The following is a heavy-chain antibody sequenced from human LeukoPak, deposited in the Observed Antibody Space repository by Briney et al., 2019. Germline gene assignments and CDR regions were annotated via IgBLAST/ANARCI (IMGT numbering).Heavy chain of an antibody. V-gene: IGHV3-7*01. Sequence: GGSLRLSCAASGFTFSSYWMSWVRQAPGKGLEGVANIKQDGSEKYYVDSVKGRFTISRDNAKNSLYLQMNSLRAEDTAVYYCARDLYGGPFDYWGQGTLVTVSS. CDR1: GFTFSSYW. J-gene: IGHJ4*02. D-gene: IGHD4-23*01. CDR2: IKQDGSEK. CDR3: ARDLYGGPFDY.